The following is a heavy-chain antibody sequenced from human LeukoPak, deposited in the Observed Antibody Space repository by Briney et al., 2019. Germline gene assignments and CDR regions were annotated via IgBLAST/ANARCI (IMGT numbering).Heavy chain of an antibody. V-gene: IGHV5-51*01. J-gene: IGHJ4*02. D-gene: IGHD2-2*01. CDR3: ARGGLGYCSSTTCSFDY. Sequence: GESLKISCKGSGYSFTSYWIGWVRQMPGKGLEWMGIIYPGDSDTRSSPSFQGQVTFSADKSISTAYLQWSSLKASDTAMYYCARGGLGYCSSTTCSFDYWGQGTLVTVSS. CDR1: GYSFTSYW. CDR2: IYPGDSDT.